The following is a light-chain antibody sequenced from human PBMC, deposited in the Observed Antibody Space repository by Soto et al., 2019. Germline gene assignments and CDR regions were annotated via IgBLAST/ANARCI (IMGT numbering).Light chain of an antibody. CDR1: SSDVGAYDY. J-gene: IGLJ1*01. Sequence: QSALTQPASVSGSPGQSITISCTGTSSDVGAYDYVSWFQQHPGKAPKLMISEVNNRPSGVSNRFSGSKSGNTAYLTISGVQPDDEADYYCSSYRSSDTLEVFGTGTKLTVL. CDR3: SSYRSSDTLEV. CDR2: EVN. V-gene: IGLV2-14*01.